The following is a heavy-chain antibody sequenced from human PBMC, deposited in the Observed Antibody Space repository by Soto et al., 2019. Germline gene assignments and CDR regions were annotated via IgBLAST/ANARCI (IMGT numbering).Heavy chain of an antibody. CDR2: INPNSGGT. CDR1: GYTFTGYC. CDR3: ARVPGIAAAGKNWFDP. V-gene: IGHV1-2*02. J-gene: IGHJ5*02. D-gene: IGHD6-13*01. Sequence: ASVKVSCKASGYTFTGYCMHWVRQAPGQGLEWMGWINPNSGGTNYAQKFQGRVTMTRDTSISTAYMELSRLRSDDTAVYYCARVPGIAAAGKNWFDPWGQGTLVNVSS.